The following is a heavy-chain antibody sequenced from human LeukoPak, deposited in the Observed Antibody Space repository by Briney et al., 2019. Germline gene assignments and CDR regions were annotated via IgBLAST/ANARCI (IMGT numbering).Heavy chain of an antibody. Sequence: ASVKVSCKASGGTFSSYAISWVRQAPGQGLEWMGRIIPIFGTANYAQKFQGRVTITADKSTSTAYMELSSLRSEDTAVYYCARDFKNVLLWFGEPNNWFDPWGQGTLVTVSS. J-gene: IGHJ5*02. CDR2: IIPIFGTA. CDR3: ARDFKNVLLWFGEPNNWFDP. CDR1: GGTFSSYA. D-gene: IGHD3-10*01. V-gene: IGHV1-69*06.